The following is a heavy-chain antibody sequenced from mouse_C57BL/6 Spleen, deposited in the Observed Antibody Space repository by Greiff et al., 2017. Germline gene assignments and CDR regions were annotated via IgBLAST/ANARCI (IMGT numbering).Heavy chain of an antibody. CDR2: IDPSDSET. D-gene: IGHD1-1*01. CDR3: ARYGSSYNWYFDV. Sequence: QVQLKQPGAELVRPGSSVKLSCKASGYTFTSYWMHWVKQRPIQGLEWIGNIDPSDSETHYNQKFKDKATLTVDKSSSTAYMQLSSLTSEDSAVXYCARYGSSYNWYFDVWGTGTTVTVSS. V-gene: IGHV1-52*01. J-gene: IGHJ1*03. CDR1: GYTFTSYW.